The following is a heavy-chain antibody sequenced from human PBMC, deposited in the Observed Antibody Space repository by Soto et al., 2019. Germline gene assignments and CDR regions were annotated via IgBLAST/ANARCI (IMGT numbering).Heavy chain of an antibody. CDR2: IIPNLGIA. CDR3: ASKDPDYDSSGSLDY. Sequence: QVQLVQSGAEVKKPGSSVKVSCKASGGTFSSYTISWVRQAPGQGLEWMGRIIPNLGIANYAQKFQGRVTITADKSTSTAYMELSSLRSEDTAVYYCASKDPDYDSSGSLDYWGQGTLVTVSS. CDR1: GGTFSSYT. J-gene: IGHJ4*02. D-gene: IGHD3-22*01. V-gene: IGHV1-69*02.